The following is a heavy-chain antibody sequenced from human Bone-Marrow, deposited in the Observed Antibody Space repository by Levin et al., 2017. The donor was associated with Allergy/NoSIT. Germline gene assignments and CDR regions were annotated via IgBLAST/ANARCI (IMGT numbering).Heavy chain of an antibody. Sequence: SETLSLTCTVSGGSISSYYWSWIRQPPGKGLEWIGYIYYSGSTNYNPSLKSRVTISVDTSKNQFSLKLSSVTAADTAVYYCARHVRDYSYVRGSSPSYYYYYGMDVWGQGTTVTVSS. CDR3: ARHVRDYSYVRGSSPSYYYYYGMDV. CDR2: IYYSGST. CDR1: GGSISSYY. J-gene: IGHJ6*02. D-gene: IGHD3-10*02. V-gene: IGHV4-59*08.